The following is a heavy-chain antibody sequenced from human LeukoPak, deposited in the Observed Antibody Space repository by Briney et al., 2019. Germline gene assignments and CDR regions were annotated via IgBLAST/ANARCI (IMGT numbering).Heavy chain of an antibody. J-gene: IGHJ5*02. D-gene: IGHD3-16*02. CDR2: IYYSGST. CDR3: ARVGDYDYVWGSYRHNWFDP. Sequence: SGPALVKPTQTLTLTCTFSGFSLTTREMCVSWIRQPPGKGLEWIGSIYYSGSTYYNPSLKSRVTISVDTSKNQFSLKLSSVTAADTAVYYCARVGDYDYVWGSYRHNWFDPWGQGTLVTVSS. CDR1: GFSLTTREM. V-gene: IGHV4-39*07.